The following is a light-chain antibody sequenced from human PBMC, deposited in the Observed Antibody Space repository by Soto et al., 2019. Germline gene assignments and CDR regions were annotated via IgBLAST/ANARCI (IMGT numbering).Light chain of an antibody. CDR1: SSDVGDYNY. J-gene: IGLJ1*01. V-gene: IGLV2-14*01. CDR2: DVT. Sequence: QSVLTQPASVSGSPGQSITISCTGTSSDVGDYNYVSWYQQHPGKAPKLMIFDVTDRPSGVSNRFSGSKSGNTASLTISGLQADDEADYFCSSYSSSSALLYVFGSGTKLTVL. CDR3: SSYSSSSALLYV.